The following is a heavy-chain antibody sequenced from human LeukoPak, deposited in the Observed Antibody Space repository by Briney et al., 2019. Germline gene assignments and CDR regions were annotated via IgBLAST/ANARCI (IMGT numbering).Heavy chain of an antibody. CDR3: ARGSWFDP. CDR1: GGSLSSGGYH. V-gene: IGHV4-31*03. J-gene: IGHJ5*02. CDR2: IDYSGTT. Sequence: TSETLSLTCTVSGGSLSSGGYHWTWIRQHPGKGLEWIGYIDYSGTTSYNPSLKSRVTMSVDTPKNQFSLNLNSVTAADTAVYYCARGSWFDPWGQGTLVTVSS.